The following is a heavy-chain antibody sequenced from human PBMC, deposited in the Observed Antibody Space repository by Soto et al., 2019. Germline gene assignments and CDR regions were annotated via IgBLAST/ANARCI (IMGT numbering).Heavy chain of an antibody. CDR1: GGSISSGGYS. D-gene: IGHD1-26*01. Sequence: SETLSLTCAVSGGSISSGGYSWSWIRQPPGKGLEWIGYIYYSGSTNYNPSLKSRVTISVDTSKNQFSLKLSSVTAADTAVYYCARNTTSGSYYRQYWGQGTLVTVSS. CDR3: ARNTTSGSYYRQY. CDR2: IYYSGST. J-gene: IGHJ4*02. V-gene: IGHV4-30-4*07.